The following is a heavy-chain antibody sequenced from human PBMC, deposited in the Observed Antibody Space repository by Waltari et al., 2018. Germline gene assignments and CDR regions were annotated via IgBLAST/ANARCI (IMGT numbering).Heavy chain of an antibody. CDR2: INPNSGGT. J-gene: IGHJ4*02. D-gene: IGHD1-26*01. Sequence: QVQLVQSGAEVKKPGASVKVSCKASGYTFTGYYMHWVRQAPGQGLEWMGRINPNSGGTNDEQKLQGRVTMTRDTSISTAYMELSRLRSDDTAVYYCARESESWPGGFDYWGQGTLVTVSS. CDR3: ARESESWPGGFDY. CDR1: GYTFTGYY. V-gene: IGHV1-2*06.